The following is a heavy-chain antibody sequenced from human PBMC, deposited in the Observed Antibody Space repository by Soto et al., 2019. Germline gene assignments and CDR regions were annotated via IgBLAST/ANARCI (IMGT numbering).Heavy chain of an antibody. CDR2: IYYSGST. Sequence: PSETLSLTCTVSGGSISSYYWSWIRQPPGKGLEWIGYIYYSGSTNYNPSLKSRVTISVDTSKNQFSLKLSSVTAEDTAVYYCEYDSLDVWGKGTTVTVSS. CDR1: GGSISSYY. D-gene: IGHD3-3*01. J-gene: IGHJ6*04. V-gene: IGHV4-59*12. CDR3: EYDSLDV.